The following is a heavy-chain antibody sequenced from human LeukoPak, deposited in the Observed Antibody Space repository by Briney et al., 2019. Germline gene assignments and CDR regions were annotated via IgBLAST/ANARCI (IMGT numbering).Heavy chain of an antibody. CDR2: ISGSGGST. CDR3: AKDLVPYYYDRSGGNPWYYFDY. Sequence: PGGSLRLSCAASGFTFSSYAMSWVRQAPGKGLEWVSAISGSGGSTYYADSVKGRFTISRDNSKNTLYLQMNSLRAEDTAVYYCAKDLVPYYYDRSGGNPWYYFDYWGQGTLVTVSS. V-gene: IGHV3-23*01. D-gene: IGHD3-22*01. J-gene: IGHJ4*02. CDR1: GFTFSSYA.